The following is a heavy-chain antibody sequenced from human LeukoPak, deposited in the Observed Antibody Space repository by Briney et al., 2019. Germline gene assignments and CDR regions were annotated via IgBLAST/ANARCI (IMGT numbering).Heavy chain of an antibody. CDR2: ISGSGGST. Sequence: PGGSLRLSCAASGFTFSSYAMSWVRQAPGKGLEWVSAISGSGGSTYYADSVKGRFTISRDNSKNTLYLQMNSLRAEDTAVYYCARGGSSHDYYDSSGPTDYWGQGTLVTVSS. CDR1: GFTFSSYA. V-gene: IGHV3-23*01. D-gene: IGHD3-22*01. CDR3: ARGGSSHDYYDSSGPTDY. J-gene: IGHJ4*02.